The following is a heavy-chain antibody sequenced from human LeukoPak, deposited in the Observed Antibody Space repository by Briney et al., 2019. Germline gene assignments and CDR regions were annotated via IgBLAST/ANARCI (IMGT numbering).Heavy chain of an antibody. J-gene: IGHJ4*02. CDR1: GFNFRHYG. CDR2: ISYAGNNS. CDR3: ATRDFDF. Sequence: PGRSLRLSCVASGFNFRHYGIHWVRQAPGKGPQWVAVISYAGNNSYYADSVKGRFTVFRDNSKNTAFLQMENLRDEDTAVYYCATRDFDFWGQGTLVTVSS. V-gene: IGHV3-30*03.